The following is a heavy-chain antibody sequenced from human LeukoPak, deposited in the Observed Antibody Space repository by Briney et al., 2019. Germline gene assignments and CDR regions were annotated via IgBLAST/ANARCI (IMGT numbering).Heavy chain of an antibody. J-gene: IGHJ4*02. CDR3: AKSDYGDNDHFDY. V-gene: IGHV3-30*02. CDR1: GFTFSDYG. D-gene: IGHD4-17*01. Sequence: GGSLRLSXAASGFTFSDYGMHWVRQAPGKGLEWVTFIRYDGSGKYYADSVKGRFTISRGNSKNTLYLQMNSLRAEDTAIYYCAKSDYGDNDHFDYWGQGTLVTVSS. CDR2: IRYDGSGK.